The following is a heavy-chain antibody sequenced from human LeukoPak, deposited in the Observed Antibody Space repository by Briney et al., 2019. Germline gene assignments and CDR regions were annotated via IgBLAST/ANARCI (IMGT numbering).Heavy chain of an antibody. Sequence: SETLSLTCAVYGGSFSGYYWSWIRQPPGKGLEWIGEINHSGSTNYNPSLKSRVTISVDTSKNQFPLKLSSVTAADTAVYYCARGGGDFDYWGQGTLVTVSS. V-gene: IGHV4-34*01. CDR2: INHSGST. CDR3: ARGGGDFDY. J-gene: IGHJ4*02. D-gene: IGHD3-16*01. CDR1: GGSFSGYY.